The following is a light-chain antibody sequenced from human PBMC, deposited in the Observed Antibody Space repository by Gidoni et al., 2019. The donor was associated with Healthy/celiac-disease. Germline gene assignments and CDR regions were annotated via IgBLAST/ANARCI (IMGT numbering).Light chain of an antibody. CDR1: QTISSS. J-gene: IGKJ4*01. CDR2: DAS. Sequence: EFVLTQSPAILSLSPGERATLSCRASQTISSSLAWYQQKPGQAPRLLIYDASNRATGIPARFSGSGSGTDFTLTISSLEPEDFAVYFCQQRRNWPLTFGGGTKVEIK. CDR3: QQRRNWPLT. V-gene: IGKV3-11*01.